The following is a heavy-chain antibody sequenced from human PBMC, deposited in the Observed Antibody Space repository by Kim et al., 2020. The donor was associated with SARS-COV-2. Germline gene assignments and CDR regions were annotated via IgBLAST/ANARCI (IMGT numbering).Heavy chain of an antibody. D-gene: IGHD3-9*01. J-gene: IGHJ2*01. V-gene: IGHV4-59*10. Sequence: SRVTMSVDTSKNQFSLKLSSVAAADTAVYYCARSYDILTGYRNPYWYFDLWGRGTLVTVSS. CDR3: ARSYDILTGYRNPYWYFDL.